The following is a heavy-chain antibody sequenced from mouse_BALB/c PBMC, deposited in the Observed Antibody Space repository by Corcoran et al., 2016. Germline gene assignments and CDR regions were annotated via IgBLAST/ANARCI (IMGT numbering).Heavy chain of an antibody. Sequence: QIQLVQSGPELKKPGETVKISCKAPGYTFTNYGMNWVKQAPGKGLKWMGWINTYTGEPTYADDFKGRFAFSLETSASTAYLQINNLKNEDMATYFCARGGITPFAYWGQGTLVTVSA. CDR1: GYTFTNYG. D-gene: IGHD2-4*01. J-gene: IGHJ3*01. V-gene: IGHV9-1*02. CDR3: ARGGITPFAY. CDR2: INTYTGEP.